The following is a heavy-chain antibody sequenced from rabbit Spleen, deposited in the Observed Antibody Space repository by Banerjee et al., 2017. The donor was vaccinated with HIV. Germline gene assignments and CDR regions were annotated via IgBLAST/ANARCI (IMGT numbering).Heavy chain of an antibody. CDR1: GFSFSNSYY. CDR3: ARDRLYGYFFDL. V-gene: IGHV1S45*01. D-gene: IGHD3-1*01. J-gene: IGHJ6*01. CDR2: IYGGSGGST. Sequence: EQLEESGGGLVQPEGSLTLTCTASGFSFSNSYYMCWVRQAPGKGLECIACIYGGSGGSTWYASWAKGRFTISKTSSTTVTLQLTSLTAADTATYFCARDRLYGYFFDLWGPGTLVTVS.